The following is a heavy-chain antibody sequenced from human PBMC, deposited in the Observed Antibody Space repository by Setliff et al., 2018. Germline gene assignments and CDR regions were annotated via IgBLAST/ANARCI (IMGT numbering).Heavy chain of an antibody. Sequence: ASETLSLTCIVSGGSINSYYWGWIRQPPGKGLEWIGSIYYSGSTYFNPSLKSRVTISVDTSKNQFSLKLSSVTAADTAVYYCARPHNSGWHPDAFDIWGQGTMVTVSS. CDR3: ARPHNSGWHPDAFDI. CDR1: GGSINSYY. CDR2: IYYSGST. D-gene: IGHD6-19*01. J-gene: IGHJ3*02. V-gene: IGHV4-39*01.